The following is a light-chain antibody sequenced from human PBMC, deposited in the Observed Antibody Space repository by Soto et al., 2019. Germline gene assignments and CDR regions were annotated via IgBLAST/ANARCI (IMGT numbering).Light chain of an antibody. V-gene: IGKV1-5*01. J-gene: IGKJ1*01. CDR3: QQYNSYET. CDR1: QSISNW. CDR2: DAS. Sequence: DIQMTQSPSTLSASVGDRVTITCRASQSISNWLAWYQQKPGKAPKLLIYDASSLESGVPSRFSGSGSGTEFTLTISSLQPDDFATYYCQQYNSYETFGQGTKV.